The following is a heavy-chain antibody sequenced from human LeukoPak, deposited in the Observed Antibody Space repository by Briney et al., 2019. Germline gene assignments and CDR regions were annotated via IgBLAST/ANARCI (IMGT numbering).Heavy chain of an antibody. CDR1: GGSFNSYY. CDR2: IYYSGST. CDR3: ARVHIGSGSSFDY. J-gene: IGHJ4*02. V-gene: IGHV4-59*01. Sequence: PSETLSLTCAVYGGSFNSYYWSWIRQPPGKGLEWIGYIYYSGSTNYNPSLKSRVTISVDTSKNQFSLKLSSVTAADTAVYYCARVHIGSGSSFDYWGQGTLVTVSS. D-gene: IGHD6-19*01.